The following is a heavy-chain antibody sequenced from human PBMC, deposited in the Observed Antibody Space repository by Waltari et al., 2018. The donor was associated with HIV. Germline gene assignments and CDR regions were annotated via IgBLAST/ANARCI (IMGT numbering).Heavy chain of an antibody. CDR2: ISGSGTNT. CDR3: AKDVRLNNPYGVYGMDV. D-gene: IGHD4-17*01. J-gene: IGHJ6*02. Sequence: EVQLLESGGGLVQPGGSLRLSCAASGFTFSNYVMTWVRQAPGKGLEWVSGISGSGTNTYYADSVKGRFTISRDNSKNTLYLQMNSLRVEDTAVYYCAKDVRLNNPYGVYGMDVWGQGTTVTVSS. V-gene: IGHV3-23*01. CDR1: GFTFSNYV.